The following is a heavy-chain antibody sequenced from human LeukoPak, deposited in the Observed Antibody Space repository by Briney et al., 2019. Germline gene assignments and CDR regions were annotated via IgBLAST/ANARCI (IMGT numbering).Heavy chain of an antibody. CDR2: IYYSGST. Sequence: SETLSLTCTVSGGSVSSGSYYWSWIRQPPGKGLEWIGYIYYSGSTNYNPSLKSRVTISVDTSKNQFSLKLSSVTAADTAVYYCASGFSGYAYYYYGMDVWGQGTTVTVSS. CDR3: ASGFSGYAYYYYGMDV. V-gene: IGHV4-61*01. CDR1: GGSVSSGSYY. D-gene: IGHD5-12*01. J-gene: IGHJ6*02.